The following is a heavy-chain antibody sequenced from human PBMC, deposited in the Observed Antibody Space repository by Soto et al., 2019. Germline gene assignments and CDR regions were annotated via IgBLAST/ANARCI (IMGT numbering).Heavy chain of an antibody. CDR2: INHSGST. CDR1: GGSFSGYY. V-gene: IGHV4-34*01. Sequence: QVQLQQWGAGLLKPSETLSLTCAVYGGSFSGYYWSWIRQPPGKGLEWIGEINHSGSTNYNPSLNSRVTISVDTSKNQFSLQLSSVTAADTAVYYCARGPEYFDYWGQGTLVTVSS. J-gene: IGHJ4*02. CDR3: ARGPEYFDY.